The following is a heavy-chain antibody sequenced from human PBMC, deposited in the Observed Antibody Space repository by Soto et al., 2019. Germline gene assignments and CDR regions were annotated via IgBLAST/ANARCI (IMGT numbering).Heavy chain of an antibody. V-gene: IGHV3-23*01. CDR2: ISGSGDYT. D-gene: IGHD6-19*01. J-gene: IGHJ4*02. CDR1: GFTFDTHA. CDR3: EKGFQIGSGSWPFDS. Sequence: PGGSLRLSCAASGFTFDTHAMNWVRQAPGKGLEWVTGISGSGDYTYYADSVRGRFTISRDNSKNTLFLQMNRLRGDDTAVYYCEKGFQIGSGSWPFDSWGQGNLVTVSS.